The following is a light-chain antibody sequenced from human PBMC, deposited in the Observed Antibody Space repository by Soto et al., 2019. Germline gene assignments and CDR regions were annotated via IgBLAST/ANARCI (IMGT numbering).Light chain of an antibody. CDR2: DAS. J-gene: IGKJ1*01. CDR1: QSVSTY. V-gene: IGKV3-11*01. Sequence: EIVLTHSPGTLSFSPGERATLSFRASQSVSTYLAWYQQKPGQAPRLLIYDASSRATGVPARFSGSGSGTDFTLTISSLEPEDFAVYYCQQRNNWPTWTFGQGTKVDIK. CDR3: QQRNNWPTWT.